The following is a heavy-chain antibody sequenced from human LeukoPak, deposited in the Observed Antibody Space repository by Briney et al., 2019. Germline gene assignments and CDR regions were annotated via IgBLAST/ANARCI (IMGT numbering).Heavy chain of an antibody. J-gene: IGHJ6*02. CDR2: MYGGGST. D-gene: IGHD6-25*01. Sequence: PGGSLRLSCAASGFIVSNNYMSWVRQAPGKGLEWVSVMYGGGSTYYADSVKGRFTISRGSPTNMVFLEMNSLRAEDTAVYYCAKGHGAYSSVPYCYFGMDVWGQGTTVAVSS. V-gene: IGHV3-66*01. CDR1: GFIVSNNY. CDR3: AKGHGAYSSVPYCYFGMDV.